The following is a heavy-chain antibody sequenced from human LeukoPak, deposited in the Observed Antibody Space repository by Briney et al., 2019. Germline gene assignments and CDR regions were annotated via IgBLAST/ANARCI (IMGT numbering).Heavy chain of an antibody. V-gene: IGHV4-38-2*02. J-gene: IGHJ4*02. CDR3: ARGPPPDLDY. CDR1: GYSISSGYY. CDR2: MHRSGST. Sequence: SETLSLTCTVSGYSISSGYYWGWLRQTPGKGLEWIGSMHRSGSTYYNPSLKSRVTLSVDTSKNEFSLQLSSVTAADTAVYYCARGPPPDLDYWGRGTLVTVSS.